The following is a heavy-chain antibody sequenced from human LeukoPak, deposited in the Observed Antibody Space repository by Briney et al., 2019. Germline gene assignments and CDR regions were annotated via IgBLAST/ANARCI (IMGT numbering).Heavy chain of an antibody. CDR2: IYTSGST. CDR1: GGSISSYY. D-gene: IGHD1-26*01. V-gene: IGHV4-4*07. CDR3: ARGTTIVEATRGNWFDP. Sequence: PSETLSLTCTVSGGSISSYYWSWIRQPAGKGLEWIGRIYTSGSTNYNPSLKSRVTMSVDTSKNQFSLKLSSVTAADTAVYYCARGTTIVEATRGNWFDPWGQGTLVTVSS. J-gene: IGHJ5*02.